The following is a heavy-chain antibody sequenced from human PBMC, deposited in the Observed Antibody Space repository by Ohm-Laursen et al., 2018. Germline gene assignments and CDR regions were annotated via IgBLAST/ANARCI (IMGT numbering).Heavy chain of an antibody. D-gene: IGHD5-18*01. J-gene: IGHJ4*02. CDR1: GGSFSDYY. V-gene: IGHV4-34*01. Sequence: GTLSLTCAVSGGSFSDYYWSWIRQPPGKGLEWIGEINHSGSTSYNPSFKSRVTISVDTSKDQFSLKLSSVTAADTAVYYCARKGYSYGYYNYWGQGTLVTVSS. CDR2: INHSGST. CDR3: ARKGYSYGYYNY.